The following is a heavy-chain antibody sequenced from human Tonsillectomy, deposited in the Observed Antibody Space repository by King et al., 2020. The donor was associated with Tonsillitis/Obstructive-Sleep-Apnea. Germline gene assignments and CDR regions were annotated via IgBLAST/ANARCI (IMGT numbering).Heavy chain of an antibody. V-gene: IGHV3-30*04. CDR1: VVTFSSYA. CDR2: ISYDGSYK. CDR3: AEGSDFDFWSGFGY. D-gene: IGHD3-3*01. J-gene: IGHJ4*02. Sequence: VQLVESGGGVVQPGRSLRLSCAASVVTFSSYAMHWVRQAPGKGLEWVAVISYDGSYKYYADSVKGRFTISRDNSKNTLYLQMNSLRAEDTAVFYCAEGSDFDFWSGFGYWGQGTLVTVSS.